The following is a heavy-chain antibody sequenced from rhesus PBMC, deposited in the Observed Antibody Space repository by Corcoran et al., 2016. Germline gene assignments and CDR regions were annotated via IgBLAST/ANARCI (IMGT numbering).Heavy chain of an antibody. CDR1: GFTLRTYG. V-gene: IGHV3S5*01. CDR2: ISDTGGNT. J-gene: IGHJ4*01. D-gene: IGHD4-29*01. Sequence: EVQLVETGGGLVQPGGSLKLSCTASGFTLRTYGMNWVRQAPGKGLEWVSTISDTGGNTYYADSVKGRFTISRDNSKNTLSLQMNSLRTEDTAVYFCAKDHGGRYPEDWGQGVLVTVSS. CDR3: AKDHGGRYPED.